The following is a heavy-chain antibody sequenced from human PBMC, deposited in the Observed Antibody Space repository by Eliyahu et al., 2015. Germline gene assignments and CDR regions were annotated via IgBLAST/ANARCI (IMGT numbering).Heavy chain of an antibody. V-gene: IGHV1-69*06. Sequence: QVQLVQSGAEVKKPGSSVNVSCKASAXXFSGYAISWVRQAPGQGLXWXGGIIPTFGTANYAQKFQGRVTITADKSTSTAYMELSSLRSEDTAVYYCARQDSSSWYVNWFDPWGQGTLVTVSS. J-gene: IGHJ5*02. CDR3: ARQDSSSWYVNWFDP. CDR1: AXXFSGYA. CDR2: IIPTFGTA. D-gene: IGHD6-13*01.